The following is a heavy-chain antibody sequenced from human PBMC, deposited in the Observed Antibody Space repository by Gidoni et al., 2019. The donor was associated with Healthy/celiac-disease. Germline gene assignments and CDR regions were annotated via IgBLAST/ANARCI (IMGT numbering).Heavy chain of an antibody. D-gene: IGHD5-12*01. Sequence: QVQLVESGGGVVQPGRSLSLSCAASGFTFSSYGMHWVRQAPGKGLEWVAVIWYDGSNKYYADSVKGRFTISRDNSKNTLYLQMNSLRAEDTAVYYCARDRGDGYIFWYFDLWGRGTLVTVSS. J-gene: IGHJ2*01. CDR1: GFTFSSYG. CDR3: ARDRGDGYIFWYFDL. CDR2: IWYDGSNK. V-gene: IGHV3-33*01.